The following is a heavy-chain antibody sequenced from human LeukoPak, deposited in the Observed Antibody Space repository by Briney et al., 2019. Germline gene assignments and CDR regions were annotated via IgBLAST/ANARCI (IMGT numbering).Heavy chain of an antibody. D-gene: IGHD5-18*01. CDR1: GYTFTSYG. V-gene: IGHV1-18*01. CDR2: ISAYNGNT. Sequence: ASVKVSCKASGYTFTSYGISWVRQAPRQGLEWMGWISAYNGNTNYAQKLQGRVTMTTDTSTSTAYMELRSLRSDDTAVYYCARGTTWIQLRLRDYYYGMDVWGQGTTVTVSS. J-gene: IGHJ6*02. CDR3: ARGTTWIQLRLRDYYYGMDV.